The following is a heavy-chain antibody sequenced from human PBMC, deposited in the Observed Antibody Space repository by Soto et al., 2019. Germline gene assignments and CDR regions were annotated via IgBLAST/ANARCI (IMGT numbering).Heavy chain of an antibody. Sequence: QVQLQESGPGLVKPSETLSLTCTVSGDSITTYYWTWIRQPAGKGLEWIGRIYISGTTDYNPSLKSRVTMSVDTSKNQFSLKLTSVTAADTAVYYCARLAVARAVSAWFDPWGQGTLVTVSS. CDR2: IYISGTT. D-gene: IGHD2-15*01. CDR3: ARLAVARAVSAWFDP. J-gene: IGHJ5*02. CDR1: GDSITTYY. V-gene: IGHV4-4*07.